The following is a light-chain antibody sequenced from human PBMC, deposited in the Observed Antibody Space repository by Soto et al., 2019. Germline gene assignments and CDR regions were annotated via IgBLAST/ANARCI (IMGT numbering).Light chain of an antibody. CDR2: AAS. CDR1: HGISSY. CDR3: QQYYSYPIT. Sequence: AIRITQSPASLSASTGDRVTITCRASHGISSYLAWYQQKPGKAPKLLIYAASTLQSGVPSRFSGSGSGTDFTLTISCLQSEDFATYYCQQYYSYPITFGQGTRLEI. V-gene: IGKV1-8*01. J-gene: IGKJ5*01.